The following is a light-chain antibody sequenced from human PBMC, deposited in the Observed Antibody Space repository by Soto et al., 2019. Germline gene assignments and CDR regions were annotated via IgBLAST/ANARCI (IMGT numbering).Light chain of an antibody. V-gene: IGLV2-14*01. J-gene: IGLJ3*02. CDR2: EVT. CDR3: LSHTGSRTL. CDR1: SSDVGDYNY. Sequence: QSALTQPASVSGSPGQSITISCTGASSDVGDYNYVSCYQEHPGQVPKLIIFEVTTRPSGVSDRFSGSRSGNTASLTISGLQAEDEADYYCLSHTGSRTLFGGGTKVTVL.